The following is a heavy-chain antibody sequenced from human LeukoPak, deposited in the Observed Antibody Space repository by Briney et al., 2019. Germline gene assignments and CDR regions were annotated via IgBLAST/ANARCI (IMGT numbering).Heavy chain of an antibody. CDR3: ARDTPGDGIDY. V-gene: IGHV3-74*01. D-gene: IGHD3-10*01. Sequence: PGGSLRLSCAAYGFTFSTYCMHWVPQAPGKGLLWVSHTNSDGSGTSYADSVKGRFTISRDDAKNTVSLQMNSLRVEDTAVYYCARDTPGDGIDYWGQGTLVTVSS. CDR2: TNSDGSGT. CDR1: GFTFSTYC. J-gene: IGHJ4*02.